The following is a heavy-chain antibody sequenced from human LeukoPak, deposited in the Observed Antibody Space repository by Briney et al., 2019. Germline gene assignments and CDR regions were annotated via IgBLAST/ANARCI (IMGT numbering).Heavy chain of an antibody. V-gene: IGHV4-30-4*01. CDR2: IYYSGST. J-gene: IGHJ4*02. CDR3: ARGEEGYGDRSPTDY. CDR1: GGSISSGDYY. D-gene: IGHD4-17*01. Sequence: SETLSLTCTVSGGSISSGDYYWSWIRQPPGKGLEWIGYIYYSGSTYYNPSLKSRVTISVDTSKNQFSPKLSSVTAADTAVYYCARGEEGYGDRSPTDYWGQGTLVTVSS.